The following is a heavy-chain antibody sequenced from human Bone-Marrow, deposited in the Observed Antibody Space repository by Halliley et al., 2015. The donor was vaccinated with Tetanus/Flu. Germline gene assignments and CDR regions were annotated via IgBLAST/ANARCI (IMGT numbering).Heavy chain of an antibody. CDR3: ARGEPFGYAFDI. V-gene: IGHV4-31*01. Sequence: LRLSCSVSGDSINNGAYYWGWIRQHPGKGLEWIGYIYFSGNTYYNPSLKSLVTISLDTPKNQFSLKFNSVTAADTAMYYCARGEPFGYAFDIWGQGTMVTVSS. CDR2: IYFSGNT. CDR1: GDSINNGAYY. J-gene: IGHJ3*02. D-gene: IGHD3-16*01.